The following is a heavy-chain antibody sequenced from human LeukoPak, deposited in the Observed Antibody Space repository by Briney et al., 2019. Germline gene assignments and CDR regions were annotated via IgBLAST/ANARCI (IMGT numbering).Heavy chain of an antibody. CDR3: TRVTTNGYFEY. CDR1: GFTFGNYW. Sequence: GGSLRLSCAASGFTFGNYWMAWVRQAPGKGLEWVASIKFDESEKHYVDSVKGRFTISRDTAKNSLYLQVNSLGAEDTAVYFCTRVTTNGYFEYWGQGTLVTVSS. D-gene: IGHD1-1*01. J-gene: IGHJ4*02. V-gene: IGHV3-7*04. CDR2: IKFDESEK.